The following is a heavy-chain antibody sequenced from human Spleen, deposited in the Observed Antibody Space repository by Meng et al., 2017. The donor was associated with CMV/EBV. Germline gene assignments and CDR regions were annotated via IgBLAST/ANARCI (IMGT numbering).Heavy chain of an antibody. CDR2: INPNSGGT. J-gene: IGHJ4*02. CDR1: GYTFTAYY. CDR3: ATSPNSGGYYRV. Sequence: CQASGYTFTAYYIHWVRQAPGQGLEWMGWINPNSGGTNYAQKFQGRVTLTRDTSISTAYMELRSLTSDDTALYFCATSPNSGGYYRVWGQGTLVTVSS. V-gene: IGHV1-2*02. D-gene: IGHD3-22*01.